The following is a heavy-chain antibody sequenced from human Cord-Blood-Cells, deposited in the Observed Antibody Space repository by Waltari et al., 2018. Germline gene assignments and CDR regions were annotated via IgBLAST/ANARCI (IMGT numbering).Heavy chain of an antibody. J-gene: IGHJ4*02. CDR1: GGSISSYY. CDR3: ARYRTGTFDY. V-gene: IGHV4-59*01. D-gene: IGHD1-1*01. Sequence: QVQLQESGPGLVKPSETLPLTCTVSGGSISSYYWSWIRQPPGKGLEWIGYIYYSGSTNYNPSLKSRVTISVDTSKNQFSLKLSSVTAADTAVYYCARYRTGTFDYWGQGTLVTVSS. CDR2: IYYSGST.